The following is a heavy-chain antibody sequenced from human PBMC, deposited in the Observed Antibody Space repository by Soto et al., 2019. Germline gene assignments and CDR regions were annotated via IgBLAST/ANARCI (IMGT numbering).Heavy chain of an antibody. CDR2: IYHSGSA. CDR3: ARRERAAGTDWWFEP. CDR1: GGSVTSENW. D-gene: IGHD6-13*01. Sequence: SETLSLTCTVSGGSVTSENWWSWVRLPPGEGLEWIGEIYHSGSANYNPSLKSRATISLDKSKSQFSLQLTSVTAADTAVYYCARRERAAGTDWWFEPWGQGTLVTVSS. J-gene: IGHJ5*02. V-gene: IGHV4-4*02.